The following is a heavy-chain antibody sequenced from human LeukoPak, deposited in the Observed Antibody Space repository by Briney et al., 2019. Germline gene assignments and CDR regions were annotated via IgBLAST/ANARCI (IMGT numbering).Heavy chain of an antibody. J-gene: IGHJ4*02. Sequence: GGSLRLSCAASGFTFSSYWMHWFRQAPGKGLVWVARINSDGSSTNYADSVKGRFTISRDNAKNTLYLQMNSLRAEDTALYYCARDYAHSYGQFDYWGQGTLVTVSS. CDR2: INSDGSST. V-gene: IGHV3-74*01. CDR1: GFTFSSYW. CDR3: ARDYAHSYGQFDY. D-gene: IGHD2-2*01.